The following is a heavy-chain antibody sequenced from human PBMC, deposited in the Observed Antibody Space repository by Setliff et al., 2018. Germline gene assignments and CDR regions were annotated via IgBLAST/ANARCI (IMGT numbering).Heavy chain of an antibody. CDR3: ARDLEGGYSGYDLEGGVDY. V-gene: IGHV1-18*03. J-gene: IGHJ4*02. CDR1: GHTFTSYG. D-gene: IGHD5-12*01. CDR2: ISAYNGNT. Sequence: GASVKVSCKASGHTFTSYGISWVRQAPGQGLEWMGWISAYNGNTNYAQKLQGRVTMTTDTSTSTAYMELRSLRSDDMAVYYCARDLEGGYSGYDLEGGVDYWGQGTLVTVSS.